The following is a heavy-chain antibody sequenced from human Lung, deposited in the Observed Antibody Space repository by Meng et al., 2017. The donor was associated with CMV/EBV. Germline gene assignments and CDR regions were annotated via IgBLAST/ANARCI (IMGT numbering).Heavy chain of an antibody. J-gene: IGHJ4*02. V-gene: IGHV3-23*01. CDR1: GFTFSNYA. Sequence: GEXXTISCAVSGFTFSNYAMSWVRQAPGKGLEWVSGITSSGGTTYYADSVKGRFTISRDSSKNSLYLQMNSLRAEDTAVYYCAKGPHYSSYFPTIPFFDYWXQGALVTVSS. D-gene: IGHD4-11*01. CDR3: AKGPHYSSYFPTIPFFDY. CDR2: ITSSGGTT.